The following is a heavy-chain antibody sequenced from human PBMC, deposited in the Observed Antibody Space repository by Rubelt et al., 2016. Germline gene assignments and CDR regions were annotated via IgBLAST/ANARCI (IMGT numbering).Heavy chain of an antibody. J-gene: IGHJ4*02. CDR3: ARVIVGVKGFDY. D-gene: IGHD1-26*01. Sequence: GKGLEWVSGISASGGATYYANSVKGRFNISRDNAKNSLYLQMNSLRAEDTAVYYCARVIVGVKGFDYWGQGTLVTVSS. CDR2: ISASGGAT. V-gene: IGHV3-23*01.